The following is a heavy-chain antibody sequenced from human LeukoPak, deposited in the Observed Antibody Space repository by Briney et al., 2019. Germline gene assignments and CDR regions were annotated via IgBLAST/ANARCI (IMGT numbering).Heavy chain of an antibody. V-gene: IGHV3-33*01. CDR3: ARDYDSSGYLNY. CDR2: IWYDGSNK. CDR1: GFTFSSYG. J-gene: IGHJ4*02. Sequence: GRSLRLSCAASGFTFSSYGMHWVRQAPGKGLEWVAVIWYDGSNKYYADSVKGRFTISRDNSKNTLYLQMNSLRAEDTAVYYCARDYDSSGYLNYWGQGTLVTVSS. D-gene: IGHD3-22*01.